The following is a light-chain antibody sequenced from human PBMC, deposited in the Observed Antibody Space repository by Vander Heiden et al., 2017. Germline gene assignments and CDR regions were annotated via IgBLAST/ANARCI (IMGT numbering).Light chain of an antibody. CDR1: QSIGSW. J-gene: IGKJ2*01. CDR2: KAS. Sequence: DIQMTQSPSALSASVRDRVTITCRASQSIGSWWAWYQQKPGKAPNLLMYKASTLEIGVPSRFRGSGSGREFTLTISSLQPEDFATYYCQQYHSYPHTFGQGTKLEI. V-gene: IGKV1-5*03. CDR3: QQYHSYPHT.